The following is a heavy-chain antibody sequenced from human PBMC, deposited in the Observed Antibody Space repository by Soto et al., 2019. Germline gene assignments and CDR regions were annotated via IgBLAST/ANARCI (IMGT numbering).Heavy chain of an antibody. D-gene: IGHD1-26*01. CDR2: IWYDGSNK. V-gene: IGHV3-33*01. J-gene: IGHJ4*02. CDR1: GFTFSSYG. Sequence: QVQLVESGGGLVQPGRSLRLSCAASGFTFSSYGMHWVRQAPGKGLEWVAVIWYDGSNKYYADSVKGRFTISRDNSKNTLYLQMNSLRAEDTAVYYCARSIVGAPFDYWGQGTLVTVSS. CDR3: ARSIVGAPFDY.